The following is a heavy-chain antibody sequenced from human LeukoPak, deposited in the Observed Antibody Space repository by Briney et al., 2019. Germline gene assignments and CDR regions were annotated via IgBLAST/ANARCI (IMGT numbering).Heavy chain of an antibody. Sequence: SETLSLTCTVSGGSISSSSYYWGWIRQPPGKGLERIGSIYYSGSTYYNPSLKSRVTISVDTSKNQFSLKLASLTAADTAVYYCARRPIVGSTGFYFDPWGPGTLVTVSS. CDR3: ARRPIVGSTGFYFDP. J-gene: IGHJ5*02. CDR1: GGSISSSSYY. CDR2: IYYSGST. D-gene: IGHD1-26*01. V-gene: IGHV4-39*01.